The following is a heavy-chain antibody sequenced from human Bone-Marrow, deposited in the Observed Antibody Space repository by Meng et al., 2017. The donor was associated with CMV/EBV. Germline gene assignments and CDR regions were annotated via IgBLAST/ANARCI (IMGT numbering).Heavy chain of an antibody. Sequence: ISWVRQTTGKGLEWMGWISANKGNKNNEKKHQSRDTKNKDKYTSKDYMELRSLRSDDTAVYYCARINAPSVYYDFWSGYYTGSWFDPWGQGTLVTVSS. CDR3: ARINAPSVYYDFWSGYYTGSWFDP. J-gene: IGHJ5*02. CDR2: ISANKGNK. V-gene: IGHV1-18*01. D-gene: IGHD3-3*01.